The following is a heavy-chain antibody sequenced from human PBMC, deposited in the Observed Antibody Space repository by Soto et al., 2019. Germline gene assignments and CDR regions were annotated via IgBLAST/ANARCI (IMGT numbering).Heavy chain of an antibody. V-gene: IGHV3-23*01. CDR3: ATSFRYFDN. Sequence: EVQLLESGGGLVLPGGSLRLSCAGSGFTPTTTPLSWVRQPPGKGLEWVTTISGTASRTYYVDSVKGRFFISRDNSKNTVTLQMNNLTVDDTGVYYCATSFRYFDNWGQGTRVTVSS. CDR2: ISGTASRT. D-gene: IGHD3-9*01. J-gene: IGHJ4*02. CDR1: GFTPTTTP.